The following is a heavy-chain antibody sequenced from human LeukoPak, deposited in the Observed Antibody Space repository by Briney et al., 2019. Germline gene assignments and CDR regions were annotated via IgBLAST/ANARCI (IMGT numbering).Heavy chain of an antibody. V-gene: IGHV4-59*12. Sequence: PSETLSLTCTVSGGSISSYYWSWIRQPPGKGLEWIGYIYYSGSTNYNPSLKSRVTISVDTSKNQFSLKLSSVTAADTAVYYCARRRDPQTWIQLWLLGAFDIWGQGTMVTVSS. J-gene: IGHJ3*02. CDR1: GGSISSYY. CDR3: ARRRDPQTWIQLWLLGAFDI. D-gene: IGHD5-18*01. CDR2: IYYSGST.